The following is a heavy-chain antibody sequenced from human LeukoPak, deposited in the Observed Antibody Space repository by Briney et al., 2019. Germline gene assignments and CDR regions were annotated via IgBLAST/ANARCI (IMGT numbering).Heavy chain of an antibody. D-gene: IGHD6-13*01. CDR1: GFTFSSYG. Sequence: GGSLRLSCAASGFTFSSYGMHWVRQAPGKGLEWVAVISYDGSNKYYSDSVKGRFTISRDNSKNTLYLQMNSLRAEDTAVYYCAKESSSLASDYWGQETLVTVSS. V-gene: IGHV3-30*18. J-gene: IGHJ4*02. CDR2: ISYDGSNK. CDR3: AKESSSLASDY.